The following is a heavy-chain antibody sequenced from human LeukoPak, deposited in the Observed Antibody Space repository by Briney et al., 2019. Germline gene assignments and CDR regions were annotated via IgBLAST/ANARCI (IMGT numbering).Heavy chain of an antibody. V-gene: IGHV3-48*04. CDR2: IDGTSRNI. Sequence: GGSLRLSCAASGFTFSSYSMNWVRQAPGKGLEWVSYIDGTSRNIRYADSVKGRFTIFRDNAKSSVFLQMNNLTVDDTAVYYCARRLAYWGHGTLVVVSS. CDR3: ARRLAY. CDR1: GFTFSSYS. J-gene: IGHJ4*01.